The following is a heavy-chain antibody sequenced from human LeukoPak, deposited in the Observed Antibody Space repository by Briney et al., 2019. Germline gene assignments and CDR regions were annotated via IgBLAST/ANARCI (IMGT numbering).Heavy chain of an antibody. V-gene: IGHV1-69*04. CDR1: GGTFSSYA. Sequence: SVKVSCKASGGTFSSYAISWVRQAPGQGLEWMGRIIPILGIANYAQKFQGRVTITADKSTSTAYMELSSLRSEDTAVYYCARDSDDSSGNYAYWGQGTLVTVSS. D-gene: IGHD3-22*01. CDR2: IIPILGIA. J-gene: IGHJ4*02. CDR3: ARDSDDSSGNYAY.